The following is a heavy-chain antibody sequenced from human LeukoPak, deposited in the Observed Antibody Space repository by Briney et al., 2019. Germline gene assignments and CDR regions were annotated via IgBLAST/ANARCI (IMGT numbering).Heavy chain of an antibody. J-gene: IGHJ6*03. CDR2: IIPIFGTA. CDR3: ARTTAGSYYYYYMDV. D-gene: IGHD4-11*01. CDR1: GGTFSSYT. Sequence: SVKVSCKASGGTFSSYTFSWVRQAPGQGLEWMGGIIPIFGTANYAQKFQGRVTITADKSTSTAYMELSSLRSEDTAVYYCARTTAGSYYYYYMDVWGKGTTVTVSS. V-gene: IGHV1-69*06.